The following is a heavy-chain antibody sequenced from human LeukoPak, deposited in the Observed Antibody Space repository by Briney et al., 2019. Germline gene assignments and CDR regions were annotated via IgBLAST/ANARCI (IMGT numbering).Heavy chain of an antibody. CDR2: IYYSGST. D-gene: IGHD3-9*01. CDR3: ARGLDYDILTGEPYYFDY. V-gene: IGHV4-59*01. CDR1: GGSISSYY. Sequence: SETLSLTCTVSGGSISSYYWSWIRQPPGKGLEGIGYIYYSGSTNYHPSLKSRVTISVDTSKNQFSLKLSSVTAADTAVYYCARGLDYDILTGEPYYFDYWGQGTLVTVSS. J-gene: IGHJ4*02.